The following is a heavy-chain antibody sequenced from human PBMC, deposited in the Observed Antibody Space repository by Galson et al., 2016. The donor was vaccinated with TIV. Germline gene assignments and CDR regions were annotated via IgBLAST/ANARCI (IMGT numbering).Heavy chain of an antibody. CDR1: GFTFSRYG. Sequence: SLRLSCATSGFTFSRYGMHWVRQAPGKGLEWVAVIWYEGNNRDYADSVKGRFTISRDNSKNTLYLHMNSLRVEDTAVYYCARMFGLDSGYDVWGQGTTVTVSS. V-gene: IGHV3-33*01. CDR3: ARMFGLDSGYDV. D-gene: IGHD5-12*01. J-gene: IGHJ6*02. CDR2: IWYEGNNR.